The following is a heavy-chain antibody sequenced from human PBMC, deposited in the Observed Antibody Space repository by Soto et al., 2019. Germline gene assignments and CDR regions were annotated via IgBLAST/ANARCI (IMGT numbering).Heavy chain of an antibody. D-gene: IGHD3-10*01. Sequence: QVQLQESGPGLVKPSQTLSLTCTVSGGPISSGDYYWSWIRQPPGKGLEWIGYIYYSGSTYYNPSLKSRVTISVDTSKNQFSLKLSSVTAADTAVYYCARVWDGSGSYAGYYYGMDVWGQGTTVTVSS. CDR3: ARVWDGSGSYAGYYYGMDV. CDR1: GGPISSGDYY. V-gene: IGHV4-30-4*01. CDR2: IYYSGST. J-gene: IGHJ6*02.